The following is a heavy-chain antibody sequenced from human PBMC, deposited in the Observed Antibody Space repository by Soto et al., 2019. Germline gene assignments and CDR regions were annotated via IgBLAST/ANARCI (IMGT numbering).Heavy chain of an antibody. Sequence: SETLSLTCTVSGGSISSGDYYWSWIRQPPGKGLEWIGYIYYSGSTYYNPSLKSRVTISVDTSKNQFSLKLSSVTAADTAVYYCARAWYYYDSSGYYYGLTDPPTNYFDYWGPGTQVTVSS. V-gene: IGHV4-30-4*02. D-gene: IGHD3-22*01. J-gene: IGHJ4*02. CDR3: ARAWYYYDSSGYYYGLTDPPTNYFDY. CDR1: GGSISSGDYY. CDR2: IYYSGST.